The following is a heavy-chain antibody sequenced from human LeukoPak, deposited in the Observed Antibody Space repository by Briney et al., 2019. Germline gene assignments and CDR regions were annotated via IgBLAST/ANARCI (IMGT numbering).Heavy chain of an antibody. V-gene: IGHV1-69*13. CDR2: ITPIFGEA. CDR1: GGTFSSYP. CDR3: ARNSRVASTSGLNY. D-gene: IGHD5-12*01. Sequence: SVKVSCKASGGTFSSYPISWVRQAPGQGLEWMGEITPIFGEAQNAEKFQGRVTITADEPTSTVYMELTSLRSDDTAMYYCARNSRVASTSGLNYWGQGTLVTVSS. J-gene: IGHJ4*02.